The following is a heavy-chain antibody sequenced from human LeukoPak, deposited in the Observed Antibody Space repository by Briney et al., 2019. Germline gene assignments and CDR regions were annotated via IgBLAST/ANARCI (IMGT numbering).Heavy chain of an antibody. Sequence: PGGSLRLSCAASGFTFSSYAMGWVRQAPGKGPDWVSSISGSGGHTYFADSVRGRFTISRDNSKNTLDLQVNSLKVEDTAVYYCAKDAGSGVYFLYYFDYWGQGTLVTISS. CDR3: AKDAGSGVYFLYYFDY. CDR2: ISGSGGHT. D-gene: IGHD2-15*01. CDR1: GFTFSSYA. J-gene: IGHJ4*02. V-gene: IGHV3-23*01.